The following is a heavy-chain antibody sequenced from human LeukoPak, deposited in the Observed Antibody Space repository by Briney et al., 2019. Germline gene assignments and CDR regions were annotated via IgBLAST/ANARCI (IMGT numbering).Heavy chain of an antibody. V-gene: IGHV4-61*02. Sequence: PSETLSLTCTVSGGSISSGSYYWSWIRQPAGKGLEWIGRIYTSGSTNYNPSLKSRVTISVDTSKNQFSLKLSSVTAADTAVYYCARDRAARPFWRFDPWGQGTLVTVSS. CDR2: IYTSGST. D-gene: IGHD6-6*01. CDR1: GGSISSGSYY. CDR3: ARDRAARPFWRFDP. J-gene: IGHJ5*02.